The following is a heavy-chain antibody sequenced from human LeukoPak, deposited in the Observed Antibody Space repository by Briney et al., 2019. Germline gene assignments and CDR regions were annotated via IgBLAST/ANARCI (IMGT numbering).Heavy chain of an antibody. CDR3: AREAGDIAVVPAAHMDV. D-gene: IGHD2-2*01. Sequence: SETLSLTCTVSGGSISSYYWSWIRQPAGKGLEWIGRIYTSGSTNYNPSLKSRVTMSVDTSKNQFSLELSSVTAADTAVYYCAREAGDIAVVPAAHMDVWGKGSTVTVSS. CDR1: GGSISSYY. V-gene: IGHV4-4*07. J-gene: IGHJ6*03. CDR2: IYTSGST.